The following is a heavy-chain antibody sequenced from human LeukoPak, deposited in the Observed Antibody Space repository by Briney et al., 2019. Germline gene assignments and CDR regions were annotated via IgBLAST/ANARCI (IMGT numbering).Heavy chain of an antibody. CDR2: IIPILGIA. D-gene: IGHD1-20*01. J-gene: IGHJ6*02. CDR1: GGTFSSYA. CDR3: ARAVTGKSIYYYYGMDV. Sequence: GASVKVSCKASGGTFSSYAISWVRQAPGQGLEWMGRIIPILGIANYAQKFQGRVTITADKSTSTAYMELSSLRSEDTAVYYCARAVTGKSIYYYYGMDVWGQGTRSPSP. V-gene: IGHV1-69*04.